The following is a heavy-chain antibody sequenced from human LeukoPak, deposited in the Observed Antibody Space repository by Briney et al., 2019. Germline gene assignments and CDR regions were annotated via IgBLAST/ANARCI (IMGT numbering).Heavy chain of an antibody. J-gene: IGHJ4*02. Sequence: ASVKVSCKASGGTFSSYAISWVRQAPGKGLEWMGGFDPEDGETIYAQKFQGRVTMTGDTSTDTAYMELSSLRSEDTAVYYCATDRPRQYSGIFDYWGQGTLVTVSS. CDR3: ATDRPRQYSGIFDY. CDR2: FDPEDGET. D-gene: IGHD1-26*01. V-gene: IGHV1-24*01. CDR1: GGTFSSYA.